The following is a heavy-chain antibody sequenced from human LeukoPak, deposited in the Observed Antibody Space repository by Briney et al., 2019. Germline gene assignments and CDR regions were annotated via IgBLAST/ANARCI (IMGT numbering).Heavy chain of an antibody. CDR2: IYYSGST. CDR1: GGSISSSSYY. V-gene: IGHV4-39*01. Sequence: SETLSLTCTVSGGSISSSSYYWGWIRQPPGKGLEWIGSIYYSGSTYCNPSLKSRVTISVDTSKNQFSLKLSSVTAADTAVYYCARQGVRGVIPYWGQGTLVTVSS. CDR3: ARQGVRGVIPY. D-gene: IGHD3-10*01. J-gene: IGHJ4*02.